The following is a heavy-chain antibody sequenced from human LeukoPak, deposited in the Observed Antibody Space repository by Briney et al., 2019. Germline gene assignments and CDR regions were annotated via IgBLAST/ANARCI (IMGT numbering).Heavy chain of an antibody. V-gene: IGHV1-69*13. CDR2: IIPIFGTA. CDR1: GGTFSSYA. CDR3: ARGDWETYYFDY. Sequence: SVKVSSKASGGTFSSYAISWVRQAPGQGLEWMGGIIPIFGTANYAQKFQGRVTITADESTSTAYMELSSLRSEDTAVYYCARGDWETYYFDYWGQGTLVTVSS. J-gene: IGHJ4*02. D-gene: IGHD2-21*02.